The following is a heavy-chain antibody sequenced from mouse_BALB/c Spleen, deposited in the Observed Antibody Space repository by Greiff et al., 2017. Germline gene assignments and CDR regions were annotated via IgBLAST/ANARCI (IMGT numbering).Heavy chain of an antibody. CDR3: ARIGAPFAY. J-gene: IGHJ3*01. CDR1: GYTFSSYW. V-gene: IGHV1-9*01. D-gene: IGHD3-1*01. CDR2: ILPGSGST. Sequence: QVQLQQSGAELMKPGASVKISCKATGYTFSSYWIEWVKQRPGHGLEWIGEILPGSGSTNYNEKFKGKATFTADTSSNTAYMQLSSLTSEDSAVYYCARIGAPFAYWGQGTLVTVSA.